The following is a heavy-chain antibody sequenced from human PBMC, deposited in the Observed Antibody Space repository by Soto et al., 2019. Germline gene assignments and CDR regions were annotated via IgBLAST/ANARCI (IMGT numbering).Heavy chain of an antibody. Sequence: GASLKSSWDCSGYSFTIDWMCWVSQMPGKGREWMGIIYPGDSDTRYSPSFQGQVTISADKSISTAYLQWSSLKASDTAMYYCARHLGEGYYGMDVWGQGTTVT. D-gene: IGHD3-10*01. CDR2: IYPGDSDT. CDR3: ARHLGEGYYGMDV. CDR1: GYSFTIDW. V-gene: IGHV5-51*01. J-gene: IGHJ6*02.